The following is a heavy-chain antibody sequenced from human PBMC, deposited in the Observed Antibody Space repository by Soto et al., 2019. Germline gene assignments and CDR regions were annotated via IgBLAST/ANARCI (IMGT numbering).Heavy chain of an antibody. CDR3: AGEYSTSPPV. CDR1: GGSFSRYY. CDR2: IYYSGTI. Sequence: SETLSLTCAVYGGSFSRYYWVWIRQPPGKGLEWIGTIYYSGTIYYNPSLKSRVTISVDTSQNQFSLNMRSVTPADTAVYYCAGEYSTSPPVWGQGTTVTVSS. V-gene: IGHV4-59*04. J-gene: IGHJ6*02. D-gene: IGHD6-6*01.